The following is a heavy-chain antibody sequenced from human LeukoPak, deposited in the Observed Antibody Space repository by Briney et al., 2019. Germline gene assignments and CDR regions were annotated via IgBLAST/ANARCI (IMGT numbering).Heavy chain of an antibody. V-gene: IGHV3-7*01. CDR1: GFTFSNYW. CDR2: IKYDGRET. D-gene: IGHD1-26*01. CDR3: ARYLNSGPEDF. Sequence: PGGSLRLSCAATGFTFSNYWMSWFRQAPGKGLEWVANIKYDGRETQYVDSVKGRFTISRDNAKNSVFLRMNSLRAEDTAVYYCARYLNSGPEDFWGQGNLVTVSS. J-gene: IGHJ4*02.